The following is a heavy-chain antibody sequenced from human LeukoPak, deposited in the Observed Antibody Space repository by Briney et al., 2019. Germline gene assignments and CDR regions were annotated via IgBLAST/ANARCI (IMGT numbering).Heavy chain of an antibody. CDR1: TDSTNTYY. D-gene: IGHD4-17*01. J-gene: IGHJ5*02. V-gene: IGHV4-38-2*02. CDR3: ARDGHYVAVWFDP. CDR2: ISHSGST. Sequence: SETLSLTCSVSTDSTNTYYWSWIRQSPGKGLEWIGSISHSGSTYYNPSLRSRVTISVDTSKNQFSLRLTSVTAADTAVYYCARDGHYVAVWFDPWGQGTLVTVSS.